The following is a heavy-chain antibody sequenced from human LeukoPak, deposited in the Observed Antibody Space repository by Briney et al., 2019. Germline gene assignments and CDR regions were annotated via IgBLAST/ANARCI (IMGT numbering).Heavy chain of an antibody. CDR3: ARSVSPWQTDFGY. J-gene: IGHJ4*02. CDR2: IYPGDSDT. V-gene: IGHV5-51*01. CDR1: GYSSTSYW. Sequence: GESLKISCKGSGYSSTSYWIGWVRQMPGKGLEWMGIIYPGDSDTRYSPSFQGQVTISADKSISTAYLQWSSLKASDTAMYYCARSVSPWQTDFGYWGQGTLVTVSS. D-gene: IGHD5-12*01.